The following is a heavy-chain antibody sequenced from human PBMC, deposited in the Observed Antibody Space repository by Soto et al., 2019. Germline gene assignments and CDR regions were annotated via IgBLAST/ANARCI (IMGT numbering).Heavy chain of an antibody. V-gene: IGHV1-18*01. J-gene: IGHJ4*02. CDR1: GYTFTSYG. CDR3: ARTGFYYYGSGSPVAVDY. Sequence: QVQLVQSGAEVKKPGASVKVSCKASGYTFTSYGISWVRQDPGQGLEWIGWISAYNGNTNYAQKLQGRVTMTTDTSTSTAYMELRSLRSDDTDVYYCARTGFYYYGSGSPVAVDYWGQGTLVTVSS. D-gene: IGHD3-10*01. CDR2: ISAYNGNT.